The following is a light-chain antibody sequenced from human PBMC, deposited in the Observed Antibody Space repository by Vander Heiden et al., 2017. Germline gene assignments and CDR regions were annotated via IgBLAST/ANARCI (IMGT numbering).Light chain of an antibody. CDR3: QTDDRVPFA. CDR1: QDISDY. Sequence: DIQMTQSPSSLSASVGDRVTITCRASQDISDYLAWYQQRPGQVPKLLMYAASVAHLGVSSRFRGSGSGTDFILTITSLEPDDVGTYFCQTDDRVPFAFGQGTKVNIK. V-gene: IGKV1-27*01. J-gene: IGKJ3*01. CDR2: AAS.